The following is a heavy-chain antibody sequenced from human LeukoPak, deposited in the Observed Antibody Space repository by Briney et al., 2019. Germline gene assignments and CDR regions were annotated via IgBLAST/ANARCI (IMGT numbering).Heavy chain of an antibody. CDR1: GFTFSSYW. D-gene: IGHD1-7*01. Sequence: PGGSLRLSCAASGFTFSSYWMSWVRQAPGEGREWVANIKQDGSEKYDVDSVKGRFPISRDNAKNSLYLQMNSLRAEDTAVYYCASGFHGPTTKKPGAAFDIWGQGTMVTVSS. J-gene: IGHJ3*02. CDR2: IKQDGSEK. CDR3: ASGFHGPTTKKPGAAFDI. V-gene: IGHV3-7*01.